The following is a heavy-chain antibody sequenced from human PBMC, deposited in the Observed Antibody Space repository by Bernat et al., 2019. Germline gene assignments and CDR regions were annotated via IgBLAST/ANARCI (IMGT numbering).Heavy chain of an antibody. CDR3: AREGDLGELSSYFDY. J-gene: IGHJ4*02. Sequence: EVQLVESGGGLVQPGGSLRLSCAASGFTFSSYWMSWVRQAPGKGLEWVANIKQDGSEKYYVDSVKGRFTSSRDNAKNSLYLQMNSLRAEDTAVYYCAREGDLGELSSYFDYWGQGTLVTVSS. CDR1: GFTFSSYW. CDR2: IKQDGSEK. D-gene: IGHD3-16*02. V-gene: IGHV3-7*01.